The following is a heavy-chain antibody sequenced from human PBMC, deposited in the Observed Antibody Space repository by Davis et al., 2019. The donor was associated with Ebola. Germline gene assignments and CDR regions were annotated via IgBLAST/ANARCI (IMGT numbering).Heavy chain of an antibody. CDR1: GDTFNTYG. J-gene: IGHJ5*02. CDR3: ARDDYGDNWFDP. Sequence: AASVKVSCKASGDTFNTYGLSWVRQAPGQGLEWMGGIIPMFGTTNYSQKFQGRVTITADESTSTAYMELSSLRSEDTAVYYCARDDYGDNWFDPWGQGTLVTVSS. CDR2: IIPMFGTT. D-gene: IGHD4-17*01. V-gene: IGHV1-69*13.